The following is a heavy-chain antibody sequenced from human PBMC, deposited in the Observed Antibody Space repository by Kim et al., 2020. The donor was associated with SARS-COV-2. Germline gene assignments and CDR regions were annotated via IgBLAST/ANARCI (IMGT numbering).Heavy chain of an antibody. D-gene: IGHD5-18*01. V-gene: IGHV2-70*11. J-gene: IGHJ6*02. CDR3: ARTRHDGYSGYGMDV. CDR1: GFSLSTSKIC. Sequence: SGPTLVNPTPPLTLTCTFSGFSLSTSKICVSWIRQPPGKALEWLARIDWDDVKYYSTSLKTRLTISKDTSKNQVVLTMTKMDPVDTATYYCARTRHDGYSGYGMDVWGQGTTVTVSS. CDR2: IDWDDVK.